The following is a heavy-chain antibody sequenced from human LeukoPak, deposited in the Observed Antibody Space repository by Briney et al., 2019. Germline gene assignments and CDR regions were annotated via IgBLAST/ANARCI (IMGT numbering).Heavy chain of an antibody. Sequence: GGSLRLSCVASGFIFSDHAFHWVRQSPDKGLEWVALIGSDGTKKYYADSVQGRFTVSRENSKNTLFLQMNTVRADDTAVYFCARQMASTRLFDSWGQGTLVTVSS. CDR2: IGSDGTKK. J-gene: IGHJ4*02. D-gene: IGHD5/OR15-5a*01. CDR3: ARQMASTRLFDS. CDR1: GFIFSDHA. V-gene: IGHV3-30*04.